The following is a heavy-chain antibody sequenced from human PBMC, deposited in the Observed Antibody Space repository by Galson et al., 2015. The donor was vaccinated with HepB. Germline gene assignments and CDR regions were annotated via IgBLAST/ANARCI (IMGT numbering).Heavy chain of an antibody. CDR2: ISAGSTTR. CDR3: ARNPASYDYYNMDV. CDR1: GFSFSSHS. J-gene: IGHJ6*02. D-gene: IGHD6-25*01. Sequence: SLRLSCAASGFSFSSHSMNWVRQAPGKGLEWVSYISAGSTTRYYAASVKGRFTISRDNARNSVSLYMSSLRGEDTAVYYCARNPASYDYYNMDVWGQGTTVTVSS. V-gene: IGHV3-48*01.